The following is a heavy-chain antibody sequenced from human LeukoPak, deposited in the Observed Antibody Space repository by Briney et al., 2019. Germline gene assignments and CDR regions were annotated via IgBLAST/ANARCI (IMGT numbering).Heavy chain of an antibody. CDR3: ARSPYGGYGDN. V-gene: IGHV3-74*01. CDR1: GFTFSSYA. Sequence: GGSLRLSCAASGFTFSSYAMSWVRQSPGKGLVWVSRINSDGGSTTYADSVKGRFTISRDNARNTLYLQMNSLRAEDTAVYYCARSPYGGYGDNWGQGTLVTVSS. D-gene: IGHD4-17*01. CDR2: INSDGGST. J-gene: IGHJ4*02.